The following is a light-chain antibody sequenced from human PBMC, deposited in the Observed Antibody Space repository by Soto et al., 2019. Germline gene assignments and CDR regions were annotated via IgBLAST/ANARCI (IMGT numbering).Light chain of an antibody. CDR3: QRYGSSPR. CDR1: QSVTTSY. V-gene: IGKV3-20*01. J-gene: IGKJ1*01. CDR2: GAS. Sequence: EIVLTQSPGTLSLSPGERATLSCRASQSVTTSYLAWYQRKPGQAPRLLIYGASSRATGIPNRFSGSGSGTDFTLTISRLEPEDCAVYYCQRYGSSPRFGQGTKVEIK.